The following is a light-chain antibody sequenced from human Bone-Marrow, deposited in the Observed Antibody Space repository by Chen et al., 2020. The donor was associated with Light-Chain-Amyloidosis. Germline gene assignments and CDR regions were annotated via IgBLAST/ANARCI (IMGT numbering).Light chain of an antibody. V-gene: IGLV8-61*01. CDR3: VLYMGSGISV. CDR1: SGSVSTSYY. CDR2: STS. Sequence: QTVVTQEPSFSVSPGGPVTLTCGLSSGSVSTSYYPSWYQQTPGQAPRTLIYSTSTRSSGVPDLFSGSILGNKAALTITGAQADDESDYYCVLYMGSGISVFGGGTKLTVL. J-gene: IGLJ3*02.